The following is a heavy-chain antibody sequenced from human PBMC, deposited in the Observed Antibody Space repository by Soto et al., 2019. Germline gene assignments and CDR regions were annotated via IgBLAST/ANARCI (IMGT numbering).Heavy chain of an antibody. J-gene: IGHJ3*02. V-gene: IGHV3-30*18. CDR1: GFTLSNFG. Sequence: QVQLVESGGGVIQPGGSLRLSCGASGFTLSNFGVHWVRQAPGKGPEWVGEISSDGKTESYVASVRGRFTVSRDNSLNRVSLQKTSLYNGDPGVSYWSQGAVVVIHSQFAIWGQWTTVPVCS. CDR3: SQGAVVVIHSQFAI. D-gene: IGHD2-21*01. CDR2: ISSDGKTE.